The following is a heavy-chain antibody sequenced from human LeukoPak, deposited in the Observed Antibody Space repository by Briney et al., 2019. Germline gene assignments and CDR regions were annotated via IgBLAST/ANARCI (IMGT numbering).Heavy chain of an antibody. J-gene: IGHJ4*02. CDR1: GFTFSNFG. CDR2: IRSDGGIK. Sequence: GGSLRLSCAASGFTFSNFGMHWARQAPGKGLEWVAFIRSDGGIKYYADSVKGRFTISRDNSKNTLYLQMNSLRAEDTAVHYCAKDLPAAYFDYWGQGTLVTVSS. V-gene: IGHV3-30*02. CDR3: AKDLPAAYFDY. D-gene: IGHD2-2*01.